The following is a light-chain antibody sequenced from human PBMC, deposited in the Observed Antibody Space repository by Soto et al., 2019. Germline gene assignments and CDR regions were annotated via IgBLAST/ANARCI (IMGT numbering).Light chain of an antibody. CDR2: EVS. CDR3: NSYTRRSTWV. CDR1: SSDVGGYNY. Sequence: QSALTQPASVSGSPGQSITISCTGTSSDVGGYNYVSWYQQHPGKAPKLMIYEVSDRPSGVSNRFSGSKSGNTASLTISGLQTTDEADYYFNSYTRRSTWVFGGGTKLTVL. V-gene: IGLV2-14*01. J-gene: IGLJ3*02.